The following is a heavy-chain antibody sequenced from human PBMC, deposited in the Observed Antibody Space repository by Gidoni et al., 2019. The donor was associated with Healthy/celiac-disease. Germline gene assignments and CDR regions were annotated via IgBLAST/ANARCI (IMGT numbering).Heavy chain of an antibody. Sequence: EVQLLESGGGLVQPGGSLRLSCAASGFTFSSYAMSWVRQAPGKGLGWVSAISGSGGSTYYADSVKGRFTISRDNSKNTLYLQMNSLRAEDTAVYYCAKVLGRTTVTTVVDYWGQGTLVTVSS. CDR1: GFTFSSYA. J-gene: IGHJ4*02. V-gene: IGHV3-23*01. CDR3: AKVLGRTTVTTVVDY. D-gene: IGHD4-17*01. CDR2: ISGSGGST.